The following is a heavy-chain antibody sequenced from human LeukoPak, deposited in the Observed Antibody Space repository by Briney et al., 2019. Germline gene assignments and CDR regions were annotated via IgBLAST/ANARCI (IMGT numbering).Heavy chain of an antibody. J-gene: IGHJ3*02. Sequence: GGSLRLSCAASGFTVSSNYMSWVRQAPGKGLEWVSVIYSGGSTYYADSVEGRFTMSRDNSKNTLYPQMNSLRDEDTAVYYCARDWAGYYYDSSGYYDIWGQGTMVTVSS. V-gene: IGHV3-53*01. CDR2: IYSGGST. CDR1: GFTVSSNY. D-gene: IGHD3-22*01. CDR3: ARDWAGYYYDSSGYYDI.